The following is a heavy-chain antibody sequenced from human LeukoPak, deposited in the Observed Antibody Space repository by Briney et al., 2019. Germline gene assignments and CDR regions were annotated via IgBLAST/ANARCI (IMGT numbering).Heavy chain of an antibody. CDR3: ARDLYSSRFQH. V-gene: IGHV4-39*07. CDR2: IYYSGST. Sequence: PSETLSLTCTVSGGSISSSSYYWGWIRQPPGKGLEWIGSIYYSGSTYYNPSLKSRVTISVDTSKNQFSLKLSSVTAADTAVYYCARDLYSSRFQHWGQGTLVTVSS. D-gene: IGHD6-13*01. CDR1: GGSISSSSYY. J-gene: IGHJ1*01.